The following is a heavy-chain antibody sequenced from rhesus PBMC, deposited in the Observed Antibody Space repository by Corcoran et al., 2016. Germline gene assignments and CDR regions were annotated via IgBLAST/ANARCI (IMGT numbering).Heavy chain of an antibody. D-gene: IGHD3-9*01. J-gene: IGHJ4*01. CDR2: NSGSSGST. V-gene: IGHV4-65*01. Sequence: QVQLQESGPGLVKPSETLSLTCAVSGGSVSSSNWWSWIRQPPGKGLEWIGYNSGSSGSTHYNPPLKSRVTISTDPSKIQFALKLSSVTAADTAVYYCARAYEDDYGYYYTGTFDYWGQGVLVTVSS. CDR3: ARAYEDDYGYYYTGTFDY. CDR1: GGSVSSSNW.